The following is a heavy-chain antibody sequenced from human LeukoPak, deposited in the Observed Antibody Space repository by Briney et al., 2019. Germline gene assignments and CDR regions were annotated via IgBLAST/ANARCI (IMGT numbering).Heavy chain of an antibody. CDR2: ISSTSSAI. J-gene: IGHJ6*03. Sequence: PGGSLRLSCAASGFTFSSYSLNWVRQAPGKGLEWLSYISSTSSAIYYAESVKGRCTISRDNAKKSLYLQMNSLRAEDTAVYYCAREATVWFGEPHYMDVWGRGTTVTVSS. D-gene: IGHD3-10*01. CDR3: AREATVWFGEPHYMDV. CDR1: GFTFSSYS. V-gene: IGHV3-48*01.